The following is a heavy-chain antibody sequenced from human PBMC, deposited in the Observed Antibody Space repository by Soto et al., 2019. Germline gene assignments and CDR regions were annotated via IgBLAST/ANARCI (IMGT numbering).Heavy chain of an antibody. J-gene: IGHJ4*02. Sequence: EVQLVESGGGLVQPGGSLRLSCAASGFTVSSNYMSWVRQAPGKGLEWVSVIYSGGSTYYADSVKGRFTISRHNSKNTPERQMNSRRAEDTAVYYCARGAGQGYFDYWGQGTLVTVSS. CDR3: ARGAGQGYFDY. V-gene: IGHV3-53*04. CDR1: GFTVSSNY. CDR2: IYSGGST.